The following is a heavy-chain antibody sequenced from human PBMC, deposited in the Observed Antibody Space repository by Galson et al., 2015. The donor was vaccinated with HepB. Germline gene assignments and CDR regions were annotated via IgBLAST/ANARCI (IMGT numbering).Heavy chain of an antibody. CDR1: DDSISSGGYY. CDR3: ARDLTCSGGCGFNRYFDL. Sequence: TLSLTCTVSDDSISSGGYYGTWFRQHPGRGLEWIGYVYRSGFAYYNPSLKSRVAMSADTSENQISLKLRSVTASDTAIYYCARDLTCSGGCGFNRYFDLWGRGTLVTVSS. J-gene: IGHJ2*01. V-gene: IGHV4-31*03. D-gene: IGHD2-15*01. CDR2: VYRSGFA.